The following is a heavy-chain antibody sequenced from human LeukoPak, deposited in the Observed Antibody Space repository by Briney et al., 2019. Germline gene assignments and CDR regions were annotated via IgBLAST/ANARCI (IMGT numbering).Heavy chain of an antibody. CDR2: IYYSGST. Sequence: PSETLSLTCSVSGGSISGYNWNWIRQPPGKGLEWIGYIYYSGSTNYNPSLKSRVTISVDTSKNQFSLKLSSVTAADTAVYYCARDPNGLNWFDPWGQGTLVTVSS. J-gene: IGHJ5*02. V-gene: IGHV4-59*01. D-gene: IGHD4/OR15-4a*01. CDR3: ARDPNGLNWFDP. CDR1: GGSISGYN.